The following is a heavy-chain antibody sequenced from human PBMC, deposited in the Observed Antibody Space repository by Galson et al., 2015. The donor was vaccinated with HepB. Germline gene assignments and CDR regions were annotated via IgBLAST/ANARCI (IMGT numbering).Heavy chain of an antibody. Sequence: SLRLSCAASGFTFSSYAMSWVRQAPGKGLEWVSAISGSGGSTYYADSVKGRFTISRDNSKNTLYLQMNSLRAEDTAVYYCANRIAARRGRVGYYFDYWGKGTLVTVSS. CDR1: GFTFSSYA. CDR3: ANRIAARRGRVGYYFDY. CDR2: ISGSGGST. J-gene: IGHJ4*02. D-gene: IGHD6-6*01. V-gene: IGHV3-23*01.